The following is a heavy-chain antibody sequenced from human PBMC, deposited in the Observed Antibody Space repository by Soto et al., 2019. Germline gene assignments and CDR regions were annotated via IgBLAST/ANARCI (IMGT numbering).Heavy chain of an antibody. CDR3: ARSLWFGELLEGPGGY. CDR1: GYTFTSYG. Sequence: ASVKVSCKASGYTFTSYGISWVRQAPGQGLEWMGWISAYNGNTNYAQKLQGRVTMTTDTSTSTAYMELRSLRSDDTAVYYCARSLWFGELLEGPGGYWGQGTLVTVSS. J-gene: IGHJ4*02. D-gene: IGHD3-10*01. CDR2: ISAYNGNT. V-gene: IGHV1-18*01.